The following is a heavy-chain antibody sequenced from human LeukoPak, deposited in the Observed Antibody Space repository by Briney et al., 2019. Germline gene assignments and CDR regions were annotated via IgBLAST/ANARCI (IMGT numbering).Heavy chain of an antibody. Sequence: PGGSLRLSCAASGFTFSSYSMNWVRQAPGKGLEWVSSISSSSSYIYYADSVKGRFTISRDNAKNSLYLQMNSLRAEDTAVYYCARGRRGDYALDYWGQGTLVTVSS. CDR1: GFTFSSYS. D-gene: IGHD4-17*01. J-gene: IGHJ4*02. V-gene: IGHV3-21*01. CDR2: ISSSSSYI. CDR3: ARGRRGDYALDY.